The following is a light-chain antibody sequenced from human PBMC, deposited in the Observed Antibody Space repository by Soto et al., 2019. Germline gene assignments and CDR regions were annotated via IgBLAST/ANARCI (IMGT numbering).Light chain of an antibody. Sequence: EIAMTQSPVTMSVSPGERATLSCRASQSVSSSYLAWYQQKPGQAPRLLIYGASSRATGIPDRFSGSGSGTDFTLTISGLQSGDSAVYFCQQYNNWPFSFGQGTRLEI. CDR2: GAS. CDR1: QSVSSSY. CDR3: QQYNNWPFS. V-gene: IGKV3D-15*01. J-gene: IGKJ5*01.